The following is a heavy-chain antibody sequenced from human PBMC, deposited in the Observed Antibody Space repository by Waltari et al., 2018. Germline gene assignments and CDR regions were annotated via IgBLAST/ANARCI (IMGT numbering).Heavy chain of an antibody. CDR3: AKEGSIAVAGRRYYYGMDV. V-gene: IGHV3-30*02. CDR1: GFTFSSYG. CDR2: IRYDGSNK. D-gene: IGHD6-19*01. Sequence: VQLVESGGGVVQPGGSLRLSCAASGFTFSSYGMHWVRQAPGKGLEWVAFIRYDGSNKYYADSVKGRFTISRDNSKNTLYLQMNSLRAEDTAVYYCAKEGSIAVAGRRYYYGMDVWGQGTTVTVSS. J-gene: IGHJ6*02.